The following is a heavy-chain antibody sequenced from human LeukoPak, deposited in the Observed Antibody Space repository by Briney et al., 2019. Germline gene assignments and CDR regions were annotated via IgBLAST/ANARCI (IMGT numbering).Heavy chain of an antibody. D-gene: IGHD3-10*01. CDR3: AKVSGLSSGYFDY. V-gene: IGHV3-23*01. J-gene: IGHJ4*02. CDR2: ISGGGGST. Sequence: GGSLRLSCEASGFTFSSYAMSWVRQAPGKGLEWVSLISGGGGSTYYADSVKGRFTISRDNSKNTLYLQMNSLRAEDTAVDYCAKVSGLSSGYFDYWGQGTLVTVSS. CDR1: GFTFSSYA.